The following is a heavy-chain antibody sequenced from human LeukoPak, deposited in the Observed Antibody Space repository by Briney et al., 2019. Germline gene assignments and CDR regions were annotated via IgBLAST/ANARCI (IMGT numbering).Heavy chain of an antibody. Sequence: RTGGSLRLSCAASGFTFDDYGMSWVRQAPGKGLEWVSGINWNGGSTGYADSMKGRFTISRDNAKNSLYLQMNSLRAEDTAVYYCARSYCSGGSCYRDWGQGTLVTVSS. CDR2: INWNGGST. CDR3: ARSYCSGGSCYRD. D-gene: IGHD2-15*01. V-gene: IGHV3-20*04. J-gene: IGHJ4*02. CDR1: GFTFDDYG.